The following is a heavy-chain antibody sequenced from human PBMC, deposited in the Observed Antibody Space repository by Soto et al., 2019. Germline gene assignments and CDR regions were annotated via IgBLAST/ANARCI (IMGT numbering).Heavy chain of an antibody. CDR1: GYTFSSYG. CDR3: ARVDRYYYYGMDV. CDR2: ISAYNGNT. Sequence: ASVKVSCKASGYTFSSYGISWVRQAPGQGLEWMGWISAYNGNTNYAQKVQGRVTMTTDTSTSTAYMELRSLRSDDTAVYYCARVDRYYYYGMDVWGQGTTVTVSS. J-gene: IGHJ6*02. V-gene: IGHV1-18*01.